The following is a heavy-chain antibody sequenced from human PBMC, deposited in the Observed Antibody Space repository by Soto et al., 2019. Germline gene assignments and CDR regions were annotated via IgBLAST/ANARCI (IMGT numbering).Heavy chain of an antibody. CDR1: GYTFTSYY. Sequence: QVQLVQSGAEVKKTGASVKVSCKASGYTFTSYYMHWVRQAPGRGLEWMGIINPNGGDTSYVQKFQGRVTVTRDTSTSTVYMALSSLRSEDTAAYYCALGGLDFWGQGTMVTVSS. J-gene: IGHJ3*01. D-gene: IGHD2-15*01. CDR2: INPNGGDT. CDR3: ALGGLDF. V-gene: IGHV1-46*01.